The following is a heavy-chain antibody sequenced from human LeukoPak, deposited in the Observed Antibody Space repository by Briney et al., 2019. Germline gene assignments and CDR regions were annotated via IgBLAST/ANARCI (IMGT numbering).Heavy chain of an antibody. V-gene: IGHV4-59*01. J-gene: IGHJ2*01. CDR3: ARVYGRFGGQYWYFDL. Sequence: PSETLSLTCTVSGGSISSYYWSWIRQPPGKGLEWIGYIYYSGSTNYNPSLKSRVTISVDTSKNQFSLKLSSVTAADTAVYYCARVYGRFGGQYWYFDLWGRGTLVTVSS. CDR2: IYYSGST. D-gene: IGHD3-10*01. CDR1: GGSISSYY.